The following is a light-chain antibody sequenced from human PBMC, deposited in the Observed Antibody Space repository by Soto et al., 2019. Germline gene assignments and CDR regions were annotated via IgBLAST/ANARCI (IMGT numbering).Light chain of an antibody. CDR3: LQVFNFPRA. J-gene: IGKJ1*01. CDR2: AAS. Sequence: AIQMTQSPSSLAGSVGDRLTITCRASQDIGNDLGWYQQKPGKAPKLLIYAASSLQSGVSSRFSGSGSGTEFTLTISSLQPEDFATYYCLQVFNFPRAFAQGTKVDIK. CDR1: QDIGND. V-gene: IGKV1-6*02.